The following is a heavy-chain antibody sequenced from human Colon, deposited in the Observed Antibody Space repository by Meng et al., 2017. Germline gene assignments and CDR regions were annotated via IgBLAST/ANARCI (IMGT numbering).Heavy chain of an antibody. CDR2: IRQDGSDK. D-gene: IGHD2-21*01. J-gene: IGHJ3*01. V-gene: IGHV3-7*01. CDR1: GFTFSDYW. CDR3: ARDPDYGSGDGWHDAFDV. Sequence: GGSLRLSCVASGFTFSDYWMHWVRQAPGRGLEWVANIRQDGSDKNYVDSVRGRFTISRDNAKNSLYLQMSSLRPEDTADYYCARDPDYGSGDGWHDAFDVWGQGTKVTVSS.